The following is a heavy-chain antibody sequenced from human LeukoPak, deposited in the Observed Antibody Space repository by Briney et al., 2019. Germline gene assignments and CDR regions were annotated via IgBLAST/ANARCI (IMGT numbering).Heavy chain of an antibody. CDR3: VRGYYDSRGDSNPFDI. Sequence: SETLSLTCTVSGDSISSSYWSWIRRPPGKGLEWIGYIHHSGRTNYKPSLKSRVTIFVDTSNNQFSLRLTSLIAADTAMYYCVRGYYDSRGDSNPFDIWGQGTMVTVSS. J-gene: IGHJ3*02. V-gene: IGHV4-59*03. D-gene: IGHD3-22*01. CDR2: IHHSGRT. CDR1: GDSISSSY.